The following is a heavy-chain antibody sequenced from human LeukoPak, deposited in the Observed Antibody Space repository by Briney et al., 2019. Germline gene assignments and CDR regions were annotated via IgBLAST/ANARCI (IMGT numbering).Heavy chain of an antibody. J-gene: IGHJ4*02. D-gene: IGHD3-10*01. CDR3: ARVRGSGSYSDY. V-gene: IGHV1-69*05. CDR2: IIPIFGTA. CDR1: GGTFSSYA. Sequence: SVKVSCKASGGTFSSYAISWVRQAPGQGLEWMGRIIPIFGTANYTQKFQGRVTITTDESTSTAYMELSSLRSEDTAVYYCARVRGSGSYSDYWGQGTLVTVSS.